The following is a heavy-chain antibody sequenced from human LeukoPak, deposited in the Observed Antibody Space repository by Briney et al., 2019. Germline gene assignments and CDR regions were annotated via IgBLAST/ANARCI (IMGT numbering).Heavy chain of an antibody. CDR3: ARVVYGDYYFDY. Sequence: SQTLSLTCTVSGGSISSGDYYWSWIRQPPGKGLEWIGYIHYSGSIYYNPSLKSRVTISVDTSKNQFSLKLSSVTAADTAVYYCARVVYGDYYFDYWGQGTLVTVSS. J-gene: IGHJ4*02. V-gene: IGHV4-30-4*01. D-gene: IGHD4-17*01. CDR2: IHYSGSI. CDR1: GGSISSGDYY.